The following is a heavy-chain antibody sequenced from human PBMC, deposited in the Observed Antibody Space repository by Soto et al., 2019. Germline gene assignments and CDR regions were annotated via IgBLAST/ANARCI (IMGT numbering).Heavy chain of an antibody. D-gene: IGHD6-13*01. Sequence: QVQLVQSGAEVKKPGASVKLSCKASGYTFINYYIHWVRQAPGQGLEWMGIFNPTSGSTNYAQKFQGRVTLTMDTSTRTVYMQLSSMRFDDTAVYYCARDLAAGDYWGQGTLVTVSS. CDR3: ARDLAAGDY. CDR2: FNPTSGST. V-gene: IGHV1-46*01. J-gene: IGHJ4*02. CDR1: GYTFINYY.